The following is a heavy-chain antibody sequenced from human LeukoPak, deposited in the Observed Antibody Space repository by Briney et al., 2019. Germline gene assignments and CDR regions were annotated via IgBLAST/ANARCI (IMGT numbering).Heavy chain of an antibody. Sequence: SQTLSLTCTVSGGSISSGSYYWRWIRQPAGKGLEWIVRIYTSGSTNYNPARKSRVTISVDASKNQVSLKLSSMTAADTAVYYCARGRLAYYDFWSGYSRKVGPIDYWGQGTLVTVSS. CDR2: IYTSGST. CDR3: ARGRLAYYDFWSGYSRKVGPIDY. D-gene: IGHD3-3*01. CDR1: GGSISSGSYY. J-gene: IGHJ4*02. V-gene: IGHV4-61*02.